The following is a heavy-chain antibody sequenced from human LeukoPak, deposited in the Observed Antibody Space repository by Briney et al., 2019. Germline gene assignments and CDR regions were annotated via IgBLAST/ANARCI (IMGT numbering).Heavy chain of an antibody. D-gene: IGHD6-19*01. Sequence: SGGSLRLSCAASGLTFSTYWMHWVRHAPGKGLVWVSRINSDGSTTTYADSVKGRFTISRDNAKNTLYLQLNSLRAEDTAVYYCARGSFMTGGTYSSGNYDYWGQGDLVTVSS. V-gene: IGHV3-74*01. CDR3: ARGSFMTGGTYSSGNYDY. J-gene: IGHJ4*02. CDR2: INSDGSTT. CDR1: GLTFSTYW.